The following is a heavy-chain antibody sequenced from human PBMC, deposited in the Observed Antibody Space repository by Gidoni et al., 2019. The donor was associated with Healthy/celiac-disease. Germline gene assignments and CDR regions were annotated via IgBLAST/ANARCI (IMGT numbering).Heavy chain of an antibody. CDR1: GYTFTSYG. D-gene: IGHD4-17*01. CDR2: ISAYKCKP. Sequence: QVQLVQSGAEVTKPGASVKVSCKASGYTFTSYGNSWVRQGPGQGLEWLGWISAYKCKPNYGQKLQGRVNMTTDTSTSTAYMGLRSLRSDDTAVYYCATDYGDYSGAFDIWGQGTMVTVSS. J-gene: IGHJ3*02. CDR3: ATDYGDYSGAFDI. V-gene: IGHV1-18*01.